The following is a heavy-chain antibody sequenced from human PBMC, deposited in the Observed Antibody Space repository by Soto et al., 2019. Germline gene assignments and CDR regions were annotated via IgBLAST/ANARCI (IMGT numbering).Heavy chain of an antibody. V-gene: IGHV4-59*01. Sequence: PSETLSLTCTVSGGSISSYYWSWIRQPPGKGLEWIGYIYYSGSTNYNPSLKSRVTISVDTSKNQFSLKLSSVTAADTAVYYCARGTYDILTGSIQIPAYWGQGTLVTVSS. CDR2: IYYSGST. CDR1: GGSISSYY. D-gene: IGHD3-9*01. CDR3: ARGTYDILTGSIQIPAY. J-gene: IGHJ4*02.